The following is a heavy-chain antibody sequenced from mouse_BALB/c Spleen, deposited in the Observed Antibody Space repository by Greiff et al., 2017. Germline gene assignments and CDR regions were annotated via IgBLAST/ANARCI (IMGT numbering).Heavy chain of an antibody. V-gene: IGHV5-17*02. CDR3: ARSRGSTLYTFHAMDY. D-gene: IGHD1-3*01. Sequence: EVQLVESGGGLVQPGGSRKLSCAASGFTFSSFGMHWVRQAPEKGLEWVGYISSGSSTIYYADTVKGRFTISRDNPKNTLFLQMTSLRSEDTAMYYCARSRGSTLYTFHAMDYWGQGTSVTVSS. CDR1: GFTFSSFG. J-gene: IGHJ4*01. CDR2: ISSGSSTI.